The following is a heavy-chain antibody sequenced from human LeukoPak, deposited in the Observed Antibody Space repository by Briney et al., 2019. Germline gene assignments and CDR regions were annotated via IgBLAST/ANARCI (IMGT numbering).Heavy chain of an antibody. CDR3: ARDLGTTGGFDY. Sequence: PSQTLSLTCTVSGGSISSGDYYWSWIRQPPGKGLEWVGYMYYSGSTYYNPSLRSRVTISVDTSKNQFSLQLSSVTAADTAVYYCARDLGTTGGFDYWGQGTLVTVSS. J-gene: IGHJ4*02. V-gene: IGHV4-30-4*01. CDR1: GGSISSGDYY. CDR2: MYYSGST. D-gene: IGHD5-12*01.